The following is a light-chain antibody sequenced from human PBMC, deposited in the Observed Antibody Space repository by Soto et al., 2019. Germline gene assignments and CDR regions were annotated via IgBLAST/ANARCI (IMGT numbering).Light chain of an antibody. J-gene: IGLJ1*01. CDR2: EVS. CDR3: SSYTSTSTYV. V-gene: IGLV2-18*02. Sequence: QSVLTQPPSVSGSPGQSVTISCTGSSSDVGSSNRVSWYQQPPGTAPKLMIYEVSNRPSGVPDRFSGSKSGNTASLTISGLQAEDEADYYCSSYTSTSTYVFGTGTKVTVL. CDR1: SSDVGSSNR.